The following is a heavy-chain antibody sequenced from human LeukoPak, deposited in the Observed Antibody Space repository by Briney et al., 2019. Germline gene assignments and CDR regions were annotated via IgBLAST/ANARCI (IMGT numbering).Heavy chain of an antibody. CDR1: GYTFNNYG. CDR2: ISTYNDNT. J-gene: IGHJ4*02. V-gene: IGHV1-18*01. CDR3: ARVVFEVGFQFDF. Sequence: ASVKVSCKASGYTFNNYGINWVRQAPGQGLEWMRWISTYNDNTNYAQKLQGRVTMTTDTSTSTAYMELRSLTSDDTAVYYCARVVFEVGFQFDFWGQGTLVTVSS. D-gene: IGHD1-26*01.